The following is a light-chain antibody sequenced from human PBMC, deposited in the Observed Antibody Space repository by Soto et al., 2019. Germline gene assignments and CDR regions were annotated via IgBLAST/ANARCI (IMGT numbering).Light chain of an antibody. J-gene: IGLJ1*01. CDR2: EVN. CDR3: SSHAGGSTYV. Sequence: QSALTQPPSASGSPGQSVNISCTGTSSDVGAYNFVSWYQQHPGKAPKVIIYEVNKRPSGVPNRFAGSKSGNTASLTVSGLQAEDAADYYCSSHAGGSTYVFGTGTKLTVL. V-gene: IGLV2-8*01. CDR1: SSDVGAYNF.